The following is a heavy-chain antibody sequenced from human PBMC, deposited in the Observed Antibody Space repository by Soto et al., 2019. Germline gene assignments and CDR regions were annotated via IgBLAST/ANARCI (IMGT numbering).Heavy chain of an antibody. D-gene: IGHD5-12*01. CDR2: IIPILGIA. J-gene: IGHJ4*02. CDR1: GGTFSSYT. V-gene: IGHV1-69*02. CDR3: ATLLGESIVATVSFWDY. Sequence: GASVKVSCKASGGTFSSYTISWVRQAPGQGLEWMGRIIPILGIANYAQKFQGRVTITADKSTSTAYMELSSLRSEDTAVYYFATLLGESIVATVSFWDYWGQGTLVTVSS.